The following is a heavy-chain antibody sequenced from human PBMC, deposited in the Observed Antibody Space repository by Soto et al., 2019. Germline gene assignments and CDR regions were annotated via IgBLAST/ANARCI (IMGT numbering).Heavy chain of an antibody. D-gene: IGHD5-18*01. CDR3: ARDNGYGYGYNLDH. CDR2: IYYSGST. J-gene: IGHJ4*02. V-gene: IGHV4-59*01. CDR1: GGSISSYY. Sequence: QVQLQESGPGLVKPSETLSLTCTVSGGSISSYYWSWIRQPPGKGLEWIGYIYYSGSTNYNPSLKSRVTIAVDPSKNQFSRKLTSVTAADTAVYYCARDNGYGYGYNLDHWGQGTLVTVSS.